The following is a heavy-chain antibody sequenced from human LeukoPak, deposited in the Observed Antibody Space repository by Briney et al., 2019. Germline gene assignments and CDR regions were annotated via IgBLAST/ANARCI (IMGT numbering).Heavy chain of an antibody. CDR3: VVGHTQSKDYDFWSSYFDY. CDR2: ISSNSNYR. J-gene: IGHJ4*02. V-gene: IGHV3-21*01. D-gene: IGHD3-3*01. Sequence: GGSLRLSCAASGFTFSTYSMNWVRQAPGKGLEWVSCISSNSNYRNYANSVKGRFTISRDNAKNSLYLQMNSLRAEDTAVYYCVVGHTQSKDYDFWSSYFDYWGQGTLVTVSS. CDR1: GFTFSTYS.